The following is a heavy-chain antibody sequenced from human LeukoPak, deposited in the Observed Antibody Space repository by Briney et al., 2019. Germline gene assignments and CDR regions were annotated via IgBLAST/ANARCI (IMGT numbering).Heavy chain of an antibody. CDR3: ARGYYDSSAYYSADY. V-gene: IGHV1-2*02. J-gene: IGHJ4*02. Sequence: ASVKVSCKASGYTFTSYAMNWVRQAPGQGLEWMGWINPNTGDTNYAQKFQGRVTMTRDTSISTAYMELTRLRSGDTAVYYCARGYYDSSAYYSADYWGQGTLVTVSS. D-gene: IGHD3-22*01. CDR1: GYTFTSYA. CDR2: INPNTGDT.